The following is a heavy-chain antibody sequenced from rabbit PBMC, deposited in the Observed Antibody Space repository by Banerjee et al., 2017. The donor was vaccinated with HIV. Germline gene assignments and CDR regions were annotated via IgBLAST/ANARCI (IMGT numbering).Heavy chain of an antibody. D-gene: IGHD4-2*01. V-gene: IGHV1S40*01. CDR3: ARDGYGGDGGL. J-gene: IGHJ4*01. Sequence: QSLEESGGDLVKPGTSLTLTCTASGFSFSSYYMCWVRQAPGKGLEWIACINTSSGNTVYASWAKGRFTISKTSSTTVTLQMTSLTAADTATYFCARDGYGGDGGLWGQGTLVTVS. CDR1: GFSFSSYY. CDR2: INTSSGNT.